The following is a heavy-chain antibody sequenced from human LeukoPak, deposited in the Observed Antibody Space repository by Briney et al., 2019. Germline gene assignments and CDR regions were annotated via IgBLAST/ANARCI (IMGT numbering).Heavy chain of an antibody. Sequence: GGSLRLSCAASGFTFSDYYMSWIRQAPGKGLEWVSYISSSGSTIYYADSVKGRFTISRDNAKNSLYLQMNSLRAEATAVYYCARGVGLLWSGEFNKDELMDVGGKGPTVTVS. CDR2: ISSSGSTI. J-gene: IGHJ6*03. D-gene: IGHD3-10*01. V-gene: IGHV3-11*04. CDR3: ARGVGLLWSGEFNKDELMDV. CDR1: GFTFSDYY.